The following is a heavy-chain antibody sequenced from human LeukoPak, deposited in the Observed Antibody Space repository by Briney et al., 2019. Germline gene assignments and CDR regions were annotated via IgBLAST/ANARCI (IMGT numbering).Heavy chain of an antibody. CDR1: GFTFSSYA. CDR3: AKDRTVGASYWYFDL. V-gene: IGHV3-23*01. D-gene: IGHD1-26*01. J-gene: IGHJ2*01. Sequence: PGGSLRLSCAASGFTFSSYAMSWVRQAPGKGLEWVSGISSSGSGDNTYYADSVKGRFTISRDSSKNTLFLHMNTLRAEDTAIYYCAKDRTVGASYWYFDLWGRSTLVTVSS. CDR2: ISSSGSGDNT.